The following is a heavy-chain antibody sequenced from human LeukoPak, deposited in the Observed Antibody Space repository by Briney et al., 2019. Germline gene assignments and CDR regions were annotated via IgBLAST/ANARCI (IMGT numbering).Heavy chain of an antibody. CDR2: ITSSNYK. J-gene: IGHJ6*03. CDR1: GFSFSSFS. CDR3: ARMNTVLVNGLNSYYYMDV. D-gene: IGHD5-18*01. Sequence: GGSLRLSCAASGFSFSSFSMNWVRQAPGKGLEWVSSITSSNYKYYADSMKGRVTISRDNAKNSLYLQMNSLRAEDTALYYCARMNTVLVNGLNSYYYMDVWGKGTTVTISS. V-gene: IGHV3-21*01.